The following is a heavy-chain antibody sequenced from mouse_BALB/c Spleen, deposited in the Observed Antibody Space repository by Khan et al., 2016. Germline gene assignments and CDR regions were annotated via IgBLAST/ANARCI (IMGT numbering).Heavy chain of an antibody. J-gene: IGHJ1*01. CDR2: INTETTEP. CDR3: SSYYHGSRYFDV. D-gene: IGHD1-1*01. Sequence: QIQLVQSGPELKTPGETVKISCKASGYTFTDYSFHWVKQAPGKGLKWMGWINTETTEPTYADDFKGRFAFSLETSASTAYLQINNLKNEDTATYFCSSYYHGSRYFDVWGAGTTVTVSS. V-gene: IGHV9-2-1*01. CDR1: GYTFTDYS.